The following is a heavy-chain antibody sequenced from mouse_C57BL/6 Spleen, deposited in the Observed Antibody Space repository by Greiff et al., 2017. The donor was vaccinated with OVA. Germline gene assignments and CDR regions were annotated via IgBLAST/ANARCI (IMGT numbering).Heavy chain of an antibody. CDR2: IDPSDSYT. D-gene: IGHD1-1*01. Sequence: QVQLQQPGAELVMPGASVKLSCKASGYTFTSYWMHWVKQRPGQGLEWIGEIDPSDSYTNYNQKFKGKSTLTVDKSSSTAYMQLSSLTSEDSAVYYGARYYGSSYYFDYWGQGTTLTVSS. J-gene: IGHJ2*01. CDR1: GYTFTSYW. CDR3: ARYYGSSYYFDY. V-gene: IGHV1-69*01.